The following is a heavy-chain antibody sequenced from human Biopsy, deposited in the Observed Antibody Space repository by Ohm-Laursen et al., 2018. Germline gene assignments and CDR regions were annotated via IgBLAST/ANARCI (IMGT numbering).Heavy chain of an antibody. CDR2: ITPESGGT. V-gene: IGHV1-2*02. CDR1: GYTFIAYN. Sequence: GASVTVSCKASGYTFIAYNIHWVRQAPGQGLEWMGWITPESGGTDYAQKFRGRVSMTRDTSISTVYMELKSLTSDDTAVDYCVKATDGKRYGRDVWGQGTTVTVSS. J-gene: IGHJ6*02. CDR3: VKATDGKRYGRDV. D-gene: IGHD5-24*01.